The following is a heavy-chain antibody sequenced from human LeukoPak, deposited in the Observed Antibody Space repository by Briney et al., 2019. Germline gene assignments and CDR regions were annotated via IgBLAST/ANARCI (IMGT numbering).Heavy chain of an antibody. J-gene: IGHJ6*02. CDR3: AKTFYSFGPGFDMDV. CDR1: GFTFSSYG. D-gene: IGHD5-18*01. Sequence: GGSLRLSCAASGFTFSSYGMHWVRQAPGKGLEWVAVISYDGSNKYYADSVKGRFTISRDNSKNTLHLQMNSLRAEDTAVYYCAKTFYSFGPGFDMDVWGQGTTVTVSS. V-gene: IGHV3-30*18. CDR2: ISYDGSNK.